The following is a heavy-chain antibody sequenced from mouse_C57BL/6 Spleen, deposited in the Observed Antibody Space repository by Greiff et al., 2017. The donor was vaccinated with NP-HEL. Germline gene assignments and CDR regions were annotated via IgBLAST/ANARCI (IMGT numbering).Heavy chain of an antibody. Sequence: EVQGVESGGGLVKPGGSLKLSCAASGFTFSSYAMSWVRQTPEKRLEWVATISDGGSYTYYPDNVKGRFTISRDNAKNNLYLQMSHLKSEDTAMYYCARDYGSSYFRAMDYWGQGTSVTVSS. J-gene: IGHJ4*01. V-gene: IGHV5-4*01. CDR1: GFTFSSYA. CDR2: ISDGGSYT. CDR3: ARDYGSSYFRAMDY. D-gene: IGHD1-1*01.